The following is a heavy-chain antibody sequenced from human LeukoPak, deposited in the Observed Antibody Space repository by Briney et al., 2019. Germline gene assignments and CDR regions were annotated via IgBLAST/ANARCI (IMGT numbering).Heavy chain of an antibody. Sequence: ASVKVSCKATSRISWVRQAPGQGPEWMGWIGTYGGDTYYAQKFQGRITVTTDPSTSTVYMELRNLRSDDTAVYYCARDLWNFYDDSGYNRDFDSWGQGTLVTVSS. J-gene: IGHJ5*01. CDR3: ARDLWNFYDDSGYNRDFDS. CDR1: TSR. V-gene: IGHV1-18*01. D-gene: IGHD3-22*01. CDR2: IGTYGGDT.